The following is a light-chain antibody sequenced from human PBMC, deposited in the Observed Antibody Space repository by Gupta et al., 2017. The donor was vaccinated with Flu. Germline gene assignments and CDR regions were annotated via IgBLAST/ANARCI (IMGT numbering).Light chain of an antibody. V-gene: IGLV1-40*01. CDR1: SSNIGAGYD. J-gene: IGLJ2*01. CDR3: QSYDTGLRAVV. Sequence: QSVLTQPPSVSGAPGQRVTIPCTGGSSNIGAGYDVPWYRQLPGTAPKLLIYAHSNRPSGVPDRFSGSKSATSASLAITGLQAEDEADYYCQSYDTGLRAVVFGGGTKLTVL. CDR2: AHS.